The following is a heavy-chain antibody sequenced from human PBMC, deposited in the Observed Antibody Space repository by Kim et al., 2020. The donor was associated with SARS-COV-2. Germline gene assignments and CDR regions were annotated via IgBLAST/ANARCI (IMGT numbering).Heavy chain of an antibody. D-gene: IGHD6-19*01. V-gene: IGHV3-23*01. CDR1: GFTFSRYA. Sequence: GGSLRLSCAASGFTFSRYAMSWVRQAPGKGLEWIAAVNNGGNAYYANSAKGRFTVFRGNNRNTLEMQKNSLTAEDTALYFCSKNHPSSGWPTFDYWGQG. J-gene: IGHJ4*02. CDR3: SKNHPSSGWPTFDY. CDR2: VNNGGNA.